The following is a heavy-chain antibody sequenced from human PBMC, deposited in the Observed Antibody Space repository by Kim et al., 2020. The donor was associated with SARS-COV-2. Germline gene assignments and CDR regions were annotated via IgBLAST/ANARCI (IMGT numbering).Heavy chain of an antibody. V-gene: IGHV4-30-2*04. Sequence: YYNPSLKSRVTISVDTSKNQFSLKLSSVTAADTAVYYCARDNQWLAATDYWGQGTLVTVSS. J-gene: IGHJ4*02. D-gene: IGHD3-22*01. CDR3: ARDNQWLAATDY.